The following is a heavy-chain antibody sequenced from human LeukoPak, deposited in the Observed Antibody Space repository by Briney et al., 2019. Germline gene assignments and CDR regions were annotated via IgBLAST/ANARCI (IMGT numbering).Heavy chain of an antibody. Sequence: SETLSLTCTVSGGPINLYYWSWIRQPPGKGLEWIGYVYYSGSTNYNPSLKSRVTISVDTSKNQFSLKLSSVNAADTAVYFCARHGLTSYDFWGQGTLVTVSS. V-gene: IGHV4-59*01. J-gene: IGHJ4*02. CDR2: VYYSGST. CDR1: GGPINLYY. D-gene: IGHD2-21*02. CDR3: ARHGLTSYDF.